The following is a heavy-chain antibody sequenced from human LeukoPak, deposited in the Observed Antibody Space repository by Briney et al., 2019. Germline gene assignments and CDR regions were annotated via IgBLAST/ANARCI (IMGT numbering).Heavy chain of an antibody. CDR3: ARGDFWSGYYP. CDR2: IYYSGST. CDR1: GGSISCSSYY. D-gene: IGHD3-3*01. Sequence: SETLSLTCTVSGGSISCSSYYWGWIRQPPGKGLEWIGSIYYSGSTNYNPSLKSRVTISVDTSKNQFSLKLSSVTAADTAVYYCARGDFWSGYYPWGQGTLVTVSS. J-gene: IGHJ5*02. V-gene: IGHV4-39*07.